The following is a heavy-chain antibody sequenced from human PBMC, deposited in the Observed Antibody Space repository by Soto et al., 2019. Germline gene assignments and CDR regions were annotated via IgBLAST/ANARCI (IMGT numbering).Heavy chain of an antibody. D-gene: IGHD6-19*01. CDR3: ARAPKPGIAVASFDY. CDR1: GGSVSSGSYY. Sequence: SETLSLICTVSGGSVSSGSYYWSWIRQPPGKGLEWIGYIYYSGSTNYNPSLKSRVTISVDTSKNQFSLKLSSVTAADKAVYYWARAPKPGIAVASFDYWGQGSLVTVSS. V-gene: IGHV4-61*01. J-gene: IGHJ4*01. CDR2: IYYSGST.